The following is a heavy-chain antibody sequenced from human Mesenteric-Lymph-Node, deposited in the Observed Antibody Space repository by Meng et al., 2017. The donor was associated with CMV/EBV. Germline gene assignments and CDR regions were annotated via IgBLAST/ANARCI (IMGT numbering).Heavy chain of an antibody. D-gene: IGHD2-2*01. Sequence: TVSGGSISGYFWSWIRQPPGKGLEWIGYVYYSGSTNYNPSLNSRVTMSVDTSKNQLYLKLSSVTAADTAVYYCARHHCSSSSCYHDYWGQGTMVTVSS. V-gene: IGHV4-59*08. CDR2: VYYSGST. CDR1: GGSISGYF. CDR3: ARHHCSSSSCYHDY. J-gene: IGHJ4*02.